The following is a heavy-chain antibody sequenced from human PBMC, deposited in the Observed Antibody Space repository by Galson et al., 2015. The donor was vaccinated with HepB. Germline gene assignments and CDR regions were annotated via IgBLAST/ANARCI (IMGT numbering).Heavy chain of an antibody. D-gene: IGHD1-1*01. J-gene: IGHJ2*01. CDR1: GDRFSGHY. CDR3: ANSPWNPYWFFDR. Sequence: SVKVSCKASGDRFSGHYIHWVRRAPGKGLEWLGWINPSSGGTIPAQRFQDRVTLTRVTSINTAFMELTKLTSDDTAVYYCANSPWNPYWFFDRWGRGPLVIVSS. CDR2: INPSSGGT. V-gene: IGHV1-2*02.